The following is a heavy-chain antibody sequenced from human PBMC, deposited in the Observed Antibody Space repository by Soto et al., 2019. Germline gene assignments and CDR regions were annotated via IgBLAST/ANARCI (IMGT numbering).Heavy chain of an antibody. V-gene: IGHV3-23*01. CDR3: GKPSHEIFTGYSHFDH. Sequence: EGSLRLSCVASGFTFSGYAMSWVRQAPGKGLQWVSAIRDTGGYTYYADSVKGRFTISRDNSKSTLFLQMDGLTADDSALYYCGKPSHEIFTGYSHFDHWGQGTRVTVSS. CDR2: IRDTGGYT. CDR1: GFTFSGYA. D-gene: IGHD3-9*01. J-gene: IGHJ4*02.